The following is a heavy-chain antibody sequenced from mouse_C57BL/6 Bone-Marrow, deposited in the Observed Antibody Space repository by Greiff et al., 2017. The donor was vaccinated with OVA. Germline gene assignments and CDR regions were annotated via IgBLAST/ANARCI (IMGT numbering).Heavy chain of an antibody. Sequence: QVQLQQPGAELVKPGASVKLSCKASGYTFTSYWMHWVKQRPGQGLEWIGMIHPNSGSTNYNEKFKSKATLTVDKSSSTAYMQLSSLTSEDSAVYCYARSCDGYYVLAYWGQGTLVTVTA. CDR2: IHPNSGST. J-gene: IGHJ3*01. D-gene: IGHD2-3*01. CDR1: GYTFTSYW. V-gene: IGHV1-64*01. CDR3: ARSCDGYYVLAY.